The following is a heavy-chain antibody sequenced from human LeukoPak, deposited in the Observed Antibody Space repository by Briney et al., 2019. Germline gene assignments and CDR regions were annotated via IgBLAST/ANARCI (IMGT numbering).Heavy chain of an antibody. J-gene: IGHJ4*02. CDR2: IGTAGDP. Sequence: PGGSLRLSCAASGFTFSSYDMHWVRQATGKGLEWVSAIGTAGDPYYPGSVKGRFTISRENAKNSLYLQMNSLRAEDTAVYYCARDATPPGIIFDYWGQGTLVTVSS. CDR3: ARDATPPGIIFDY. D-gene: IGHD3-16*01. V-gene: IGHV3-13*05. CDR1: GFTFSSYD.